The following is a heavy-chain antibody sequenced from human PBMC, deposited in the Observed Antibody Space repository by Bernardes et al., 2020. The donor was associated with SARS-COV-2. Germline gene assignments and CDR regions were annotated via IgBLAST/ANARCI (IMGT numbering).Heavy chain of an antibody. CDR1: GLTFSSYG. J-gene: IGHJ4*02. CDR2: ISGSGTYT. V-gene: IGHV3-23*01. Sequence: GSLRLSCADSGLTFSSYGMNWVRQAPGKGLEWVSGISGSGTYTRYADSVKGRFTISRDNSKNTLYVQMHSLRPEDTAVYYCARNLRHYGPFFDSWGQGTLVTVSS. D-gene: IGHD3-10*01. CDR3: ARNLRHYGPFFDS.